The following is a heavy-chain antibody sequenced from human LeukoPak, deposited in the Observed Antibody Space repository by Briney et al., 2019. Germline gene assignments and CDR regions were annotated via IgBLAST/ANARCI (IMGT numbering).Heavy chain of an antibody. CDR1: GFTFSSYS. V-gene: IGHV3-21*01. Sequence: GGSLRLSCAASGFTFSSYSMNWVRQAPGKGLEWVSSISSSSSYIYYADSVKGRFTISRDNAKNSLYLQMNSLRAEDTAVYYCASNLNDYGDYGSPVAFDIWGQGTMVTVSS. CDR3: ASNLNDYGDYGSPVAFDI. D-gene: IGHD4-17*01. CDR2: ISSSSSYI. J-gene: IGHJ3*02.